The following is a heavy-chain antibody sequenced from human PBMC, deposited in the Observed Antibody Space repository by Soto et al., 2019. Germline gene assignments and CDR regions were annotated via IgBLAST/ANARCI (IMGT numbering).Heavy chain of an antibody. CDR1: GYTFTSYG. V-gene: IGHV1-18*04. CDR3: ARDGRRYSSSWAFDY. J-gene: IGHJ4*02. Sequence: ASEKVSCKASGYTFTSYGISWVRQAPGQGLEWMGWISAYNGNTNYAQKLQGRVTMTTDTSTSTAYMELRSLRSDDTAVYYCARDGRRYSSSWAFDYWGQGTLVTVS. CDR2: ISAYNGNT. D-gene: IGHD6-13*01.